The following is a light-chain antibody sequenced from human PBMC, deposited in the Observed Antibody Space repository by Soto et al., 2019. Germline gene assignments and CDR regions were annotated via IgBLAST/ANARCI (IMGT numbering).Light chain of an antibody. CDR3: QQYSTYSGT. J-gene: IGKJ1*01. CDR1: QNIRNL. Sequence: DIQLTQSPSVLSASVGDTVTITCRASQNIRNLLAWYQQKPGKAPNPLIYDASSLKSGVPSRFSGSGSGTEFALTINSLQSDDFATYYCQQYSTYSGTFGQGTKVDIK. V-gene: IGKV1-5*01. CDR2: DAS.